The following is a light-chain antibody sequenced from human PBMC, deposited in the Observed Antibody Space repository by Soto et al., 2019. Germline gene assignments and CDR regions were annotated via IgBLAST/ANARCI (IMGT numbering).Light chain of an antibody. J-gene: IGKJ4*01. CDR3: HQRSNWPRT. Sequence: EIVLTQSPANLSLFPGERATLSCRASQSVRTYLAWYQQKPGQAPGLLISGASNRATGVPARFSGSGSGTEFTLTISSLETEDSAVYYCHQRSNWPRTFGGGTKVEIK. CDR1: QSVRTY. V-gene: IGKV3-11*01. CDR2: GAS.